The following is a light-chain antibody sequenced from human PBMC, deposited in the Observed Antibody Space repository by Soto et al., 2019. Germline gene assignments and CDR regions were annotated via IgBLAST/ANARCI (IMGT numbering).Light chain of an antibody. CDR2: AAS. CDR1: QSISSY. CDR3: QQSYSTPPT. Sequence: DIQMTQSPSSLSASVGDRVTITCRASQSISSYLNWYQQKPGKAPKLLIYAASSLQSGVPSRFSGSGSGTDFTHTISSLQPEDFATYYCQQSYSTPPTFGGGTKVDIK. J-gene: IGKJ4*01. V-gene: IGKV1-39*01.